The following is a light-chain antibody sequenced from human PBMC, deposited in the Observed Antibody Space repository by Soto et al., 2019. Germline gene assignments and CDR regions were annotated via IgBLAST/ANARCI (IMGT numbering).Light chain of an antibody. V-gene: IGLV2-14*01. J-gene: IGLJ1*01. CDR2: DVS. Sequence: QSVLTQPASVSGSPGQSIAISCAGTSSDVGGYNYVSWYQQHPGKAPKLIIYDVSYRPSGVSNRFSGSKSGNTASLTISGLQAEDEADYYCCSYTSRSVYVFGTGTKDTVL. CDR1: SSDVGGYNY. CDR3: CSYTSRSVYV.